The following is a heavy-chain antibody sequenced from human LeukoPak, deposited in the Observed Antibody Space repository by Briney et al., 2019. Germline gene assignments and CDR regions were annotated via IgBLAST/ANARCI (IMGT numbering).Heavy chain of an antibody. D-gene: IGHD6-13*01. Sequence: SETLSLTCTVSGGSISSYYWSWIRQPPGKGLEWIGYIYYSGSTNYNPSLKSRVTISVDTSKNQFSLKLSSVTAADTAVYYCARQLIAAAWDFDYWGQGTLVTVSS. CDR1: GGSISSYY. CDR3: ARQLIAAAWDFDY. J-gene: IGHJ4*02. CDR2: IYYSGST. V-gene: IGHV4-59*08.